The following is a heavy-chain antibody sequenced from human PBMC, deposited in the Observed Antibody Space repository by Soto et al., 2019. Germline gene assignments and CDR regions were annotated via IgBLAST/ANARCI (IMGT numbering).Heavy chain of an antibody. D-gene: IGHD6-13*01. CDR2: IYYSGST. Sequence: PSGTMSLTCTVSGGSISSSSYYWGWIRPPPGKGLEWIGSIYYSGSTYYNPSLKSRVTISVDTSKNQFSLKLSSVTAADTAVYYCASVIAAAGILFDPWGQGTLVTVSS. CDR3: ASVIAAAGILFDP. CDR1: GGSISSSSYY. J-gene: IGHJ5*02. V-gene: IGHV4-39*01.